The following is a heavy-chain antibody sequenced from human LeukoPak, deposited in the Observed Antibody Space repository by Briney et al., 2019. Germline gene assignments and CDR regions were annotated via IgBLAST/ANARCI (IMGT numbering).Heavy chain of an antibody. Sequence: SETLSLTCTVSGGYISSYSWSWIRQPPGKGLEWIRYIYYSGSTNYNPSLKSRVTISVDTSKNQFSLKLRPVTAADTAVYYCARDRVGQQLVGRNYYYYYMDVWGKGTTVTISS. CDR3: ARDRVGQQLVGRNYYYYYMDV. V-gene: IGHV4-59*01. CDR2: IYYSGST. CDR1: GGYISSYS. D-gene: IGHD6-13*01. J-gene: IGHJ6*03.